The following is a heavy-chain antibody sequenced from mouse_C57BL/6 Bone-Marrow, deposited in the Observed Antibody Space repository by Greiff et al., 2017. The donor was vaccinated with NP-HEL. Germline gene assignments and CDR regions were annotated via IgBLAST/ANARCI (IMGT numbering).Heavy chain of an antibody. CDR1: GFNIKNTY. J-gene: IGHJ3*01. CDR3: ASDGYWFAE. V-gene: IGHV14-3*01. CDR2: IDRANGNT. D-gene: IGHD2-3*01. Sequence: EVQLQESVAELVRPGASVKLSCTASGFNIKNTYMHWVKQRPEQGLEWIGRIDRANGNTKYAPNVQGKATITAATSSNTDYLKLSSLTSEDTAIYYCASDGYWFAEWGQGTLVAVSA.